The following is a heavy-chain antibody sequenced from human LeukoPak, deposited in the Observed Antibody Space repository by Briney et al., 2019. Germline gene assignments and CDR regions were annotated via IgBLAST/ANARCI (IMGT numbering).Heavy chain of an antibody. CDR2: INHSGST. D-gene: IGHD2-2*01. CDR1: GGSFSDYY. Sequence: PSETLSLTCAVYGGSFSDYYYSWIRQPPGNGLEWIGEINHSGSTNYNPSLKSRVTISVDTSKNQLSLKLSSVTAADTALYYCARGRCSTTSCYLGHWGQGTLVTVSS. V-gene: IGHV4-34*01. J-gene: IGHJ4*02. CDR3: ARGRCSTTSCYLGH.